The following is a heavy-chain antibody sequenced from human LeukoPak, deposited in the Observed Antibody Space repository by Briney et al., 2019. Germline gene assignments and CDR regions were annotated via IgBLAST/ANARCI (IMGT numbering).Heavy chain of an antibody. CDR1: GFTISTYG. CDR3: AKSVYHSGNY. V-gene: IGHV3-23*01. D-gene: IGHD3-10*01. CDR2: ISGGTT. Sequence: GRSLRLSRAASGFTISTYGMSSVPRAPGKGLEWVSSISGGTTYYADSVKGRFTISRDNSKNAVSLQMDSLRAEGTAVYYCAKSVYHSGNYWGQGTLVTVSS. J-gene: IGHJ4*02.